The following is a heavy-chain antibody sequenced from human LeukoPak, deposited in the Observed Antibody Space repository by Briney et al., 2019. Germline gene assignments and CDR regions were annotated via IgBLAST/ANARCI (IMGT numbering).Heavy chain of an antibody. J-gene: IGHJ4*02. CDR2: INHSGST. D-gene: IGHD3-10*01. CDR1: GGSFSGYY. CDR3: ARHGVFTMVRGVTGTDY. Sequence: SETLSLTCAVYGGSFSGYYWSWIRQPPGKVLEWIGEINHSGSTNYNPSLKSRVTISVDTSKNQFSLKLSSVTAADTAVYYCARHGVFTMVRGVTGTDYWGQGTLVTVSS. V-gene: IGHV4-34*01.